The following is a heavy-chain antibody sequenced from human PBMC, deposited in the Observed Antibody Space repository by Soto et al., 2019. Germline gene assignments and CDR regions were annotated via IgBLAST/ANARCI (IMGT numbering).Heavy chain of an antibody. D-gene: IGHD5-18*01. CDR3: AKYTAPYYIYPYMDV. CDR1: GFTFSSYA. CDR2: ISGSRGGT. J-gene: IGHJ6*03. V-gene: IGHV3-23*01. Sequence: EVRLLESGGGLVQPGGSLRLSCAASGFTFSSYAMSWVRQAPGKGLEWVSGISGSRGGTFYADSVRGRFTISGDNSKSTLYLQMNNLRAEDTAVYYCAKYTAPYYIYPYMDVWGKGTTVTVSS.